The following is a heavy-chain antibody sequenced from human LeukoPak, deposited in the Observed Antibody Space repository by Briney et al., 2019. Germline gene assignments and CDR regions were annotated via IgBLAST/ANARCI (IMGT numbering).Heavy chain of an antibody. CDR3: AKRRGLELLYYYYMDV. CDR2: ISGSGGST. CDR1: GFTFSSYA. J-gene: IGHJ6*03. V-gene: IGHV3-23*01. D-gene: IGHD1-7*01. Sequence: SGGSLRLSCAASGFTFSSYAMSWVRQAPGKGLGWVSAISGSGGSTYYADSVKGRFTISRDNSKNTLYLQMNSLRAEDTAVYYCAKRRGLELLYYYYMDVWGKGTTVTVSS.